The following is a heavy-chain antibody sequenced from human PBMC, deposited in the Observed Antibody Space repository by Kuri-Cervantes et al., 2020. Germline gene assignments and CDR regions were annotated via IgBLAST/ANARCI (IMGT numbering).Heavy chain of an antibody. D-gene: IGHD2-15*01. CDR2: MNPNSGNT. Sequence: ASVKVSCKASGYTFTSYDINWVRQATGQGLEWMGWMNPNSGNTGYAQKFQGRVTMTRNTSISTAYMELSSLRSEDTAVYYCARGDQNWKGYCSGGSCREYYYYYMDVWGKGTTVTVSS. CDR3: ARGDQNWKGYCSGGSCREYYYYYMDV. CDR1: GYTFTSYD. V-gene: IGHV1-8*02. J-gene: IGHJ6*03.